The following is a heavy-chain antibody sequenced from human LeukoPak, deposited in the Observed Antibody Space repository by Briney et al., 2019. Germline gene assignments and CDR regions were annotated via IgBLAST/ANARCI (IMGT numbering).Heavy chain of an antibody. V-gene: IGHV1-18*01. CDR1: GYTFTSYG. Sequence: GASVKVSCKASGYTFTSYGISWVRQAPGQGLEWMGWISAYNGNTNYAQKLQGRVTMTTDTSTSTAYMELRSLRSDDTAVYYCARVLLWFGELTYYFDYWGRGTLVTASS. CDR2: ISAYNGNT. J-gene: IGHJ4*02. D-gene: IGHD3-10*01. CDR3: ARVLLWFGELTYYFDY.